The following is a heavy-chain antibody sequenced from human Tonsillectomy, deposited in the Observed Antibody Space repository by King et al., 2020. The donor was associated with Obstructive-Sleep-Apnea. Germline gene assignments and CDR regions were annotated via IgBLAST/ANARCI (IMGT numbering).Heavy chain of an antibody. D-gene: IGHD5-18*01. CDR3: AKDRGYTYGGVDY. CDR1: GFTFDDYA. V-gene: IGHV3-9*01. J-gene: IGHJ4*02. Sequence: QLVQSGGGLVQPGRSLRLSCAASGFTFDDYAMLWVRQAPGKGLEWVSGISWNSGNMGYAASVKGRFTISRDNAKNSLYLQIKRLRVEDTALYYCAKDRGYTYGGVDYWGQGTRVTVSS. CDR2: ISWNSGNM.